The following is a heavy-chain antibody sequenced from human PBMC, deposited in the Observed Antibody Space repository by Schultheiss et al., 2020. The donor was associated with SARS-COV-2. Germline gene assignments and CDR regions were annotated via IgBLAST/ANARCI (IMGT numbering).Heavy chain of an antibody. Sequence: GESLKISCAASGFTFSDYYMSWIRQAPGKGLEWVSYISSSSSYTNYADSVKGRFTISRDNAKNSLYLQMNSLRAEDTAVYYCAREAEYYGSGGRGMDVWGQGTTVTVSS. CDR1: GFTFSDYY. CDR3: AREAEYYGSGGRGMDV. J-gene: IGHJ6*02. V-gene: IGHV3-11*06. D-gene: IGHD3-10*01. CDR2: ISSSSSYT.